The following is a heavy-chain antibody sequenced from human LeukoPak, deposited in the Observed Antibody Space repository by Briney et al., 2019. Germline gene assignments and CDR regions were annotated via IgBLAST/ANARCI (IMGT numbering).Heavy chain of an antibody. J-gene: IGHJ6*02. CDR3: ARDLKSRFLEWLPYYYYYYGMDV. Sequence: ASVKVSCTASGYTFTSYGISWVRQAPGQGLEWMGWISAYNGNTNYAQKLQGRVTMTTDTSTSTAYMELRSLRSDDTAVYYCARDLKSRFLEWLPYYYYYYGMDVWGQGTTVTVSS. CDR2: ISAYNGNT. D-gene: IGHD3-3*01. V-gene: IGHV1-18*01. CDR1: GYTFTSYG.